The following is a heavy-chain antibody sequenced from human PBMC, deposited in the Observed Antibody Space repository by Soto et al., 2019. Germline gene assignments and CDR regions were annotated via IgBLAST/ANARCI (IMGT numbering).Heavy chain of an antibody. CDR1: GFTFATYY. Sequence: QVQLVQSGAEVKRPGASVKISCKASGFTFATYYMLWVRQAPGQGLEWMGTINPPGGSSTYARDLMGRATMTWDTSTSTVYMSLSRLRPEDTAVYYCASTGTYHDRPVIYWGQGTLVTVSS. V-gene: IGHV1-46*01. D-gene: IGHD1-7*01. J-gene: IGHJ4*02. CDR2: INPPGGSS. CDR3: ASTGTYHDRPVIY.